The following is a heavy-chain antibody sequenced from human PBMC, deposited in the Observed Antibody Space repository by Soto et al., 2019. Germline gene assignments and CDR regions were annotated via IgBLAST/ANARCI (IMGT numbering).Heavy chain of an antibody. V-gene: IGHV3-49*03. CDR1: GFTFFDYA. Sequence: GSLRLSCTASGFTFFDYAIIWCRHSPFKGLEWVGFIRSKAYGGTTEYAASVKGRFTISRDDSKSIAYLQVNSLKTEDTAVYYCTRREGVPVSYGMDVWGQGTTVTVSS. D-gene: IGHD1-26*01. CDR2: IRSKAYGGTT. CDR3: TRREGVPVSYGMDV. J-gene: IGHJ6*02.